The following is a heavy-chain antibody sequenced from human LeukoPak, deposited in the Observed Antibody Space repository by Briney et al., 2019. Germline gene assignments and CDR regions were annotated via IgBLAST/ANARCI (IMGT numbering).Heavy chain of an antibody. J-gene: IGHJ4*02. V-gene: IGHV3-23*01. D-gene: IGHD4-23*01. CDR2: ISGSGGST. CDR3: AKATYIYGGNSASDY. CDR1: GFTFSSYA. Sequence: PGGSLRLSCAASGFTFSSYAMSWVRQAPGKGLEWVSAISGSGGSTYYADSVKGRFTISRDNSKNTLYLQMNSLRAEDTAVYYCAKATYIYGGNSASDYWGQGTLVTVSS.